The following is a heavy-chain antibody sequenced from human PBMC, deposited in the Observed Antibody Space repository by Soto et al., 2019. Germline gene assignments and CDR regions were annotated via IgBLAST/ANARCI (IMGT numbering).Heavy chain of an antibody. J-gene: IGHJ5*02. CDR3: VRSGTARLLRHSWFDT. CDR1: GFTFNTYD. D-gene: IGHD2-21*01. V-gene: IGHV3-21*01. Sequence: EVQLVESGGGLVKPGGSLRLSCAASGFTFNTYDMNWVRQAPGKGLEWVSSITTSSAYIYYADALKGLITISRDNAKNSLFRQKNSLRAEDTAVYYCVRSGTARLLRHSWFDTWGQGTMFPVTS. CDR2: ITTSSAYI.